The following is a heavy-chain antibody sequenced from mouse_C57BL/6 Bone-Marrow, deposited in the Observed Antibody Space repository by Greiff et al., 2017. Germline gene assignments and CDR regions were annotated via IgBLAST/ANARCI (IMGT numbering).Heavy chain of an antibody. V-gene: IGHV1-64*01. D-gene: IGHD3-1*01. J-gene: IGHJ2*01. Sequence: QVQLQQSGAELVKPGASVKLSCKASGYTFTSYWMHWVKQRPGQGLEWIGMIPPNSGSTNYNEKFKSKATLTADKSSSTAYMQLGSLTSEDSAVYCCARALPDYWGQGTTLTVSS. CDR3: ARALPDY. CDR1: GYTFTSYW. CDR2: IPPNSGST.